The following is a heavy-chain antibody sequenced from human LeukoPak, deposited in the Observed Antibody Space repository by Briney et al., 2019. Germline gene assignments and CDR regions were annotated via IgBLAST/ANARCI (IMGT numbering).Heavy chain of an antibody. D-gene: IGHD3-22*01. V-gene: IGHV3-33*06. CDR2: IWYDGSNK. J-gene: IGHJ4*02. Sequence: GGSLRLSCAASGFTFSTYAMHWVRQAPGKGLEWVAVIWYDGSNKYYADSVKGRFTISRDNSKNTLYLQMNSLRAEDTAVYYCANGKGNYYDRSGYYVLDYWGQGTLVTVSS. CDR3: ANGKGNYYDRSGYYVLDY. CDR1: GFTFSTYA.